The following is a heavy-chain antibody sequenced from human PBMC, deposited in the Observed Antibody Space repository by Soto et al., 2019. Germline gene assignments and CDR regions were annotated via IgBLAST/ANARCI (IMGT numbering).Heavy chain of an antibody. CDR1: GFTFSNYG. V-gene: IGHV3-30*18. J-gene: IGHJ6*02. Sequence: GGSMRLSCAASGFTFSNYGMHWVRQAQGKGLEWVAVISYDGSNEYYLDSVKGRFTISRDNSKNTLNLQLNSLRAEDTAVYHCAKARAIYGVVIKSDYYYDMDVWGQGTTVTVSS. D-gene: IGHD3-3*01. CDR2: ISYDGSNE. CDR3: AKARAIYGVVIKSDYYYDMDV.